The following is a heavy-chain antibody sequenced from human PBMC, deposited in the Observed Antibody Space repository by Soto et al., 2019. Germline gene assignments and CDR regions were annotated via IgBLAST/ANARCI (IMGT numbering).Heavy chain of an antibody. Sequence: PLSLTCAISGDSVSSNRAAWNWIRQSPSRGLEWLGRTYYRSKWYNDYAGSMKNRITINPDTSKNQFSLQLNSVTPEDTAVYYCARDPPDFHSAFDFWGQGSLVTVSS. J-gene: IGHJ4*02. V-gene: IGHV6-1*01. CDR1: GDSVSSNRAA. CDR3: ARDPPDFHSAFDF. D-gene: IGHD4-4*01. CDR2: TYYRSKWYN.